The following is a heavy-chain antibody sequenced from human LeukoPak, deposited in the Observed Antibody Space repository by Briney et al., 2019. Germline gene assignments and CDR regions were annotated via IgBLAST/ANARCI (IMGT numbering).Heavy chain of an antibody. CDR1: GFTFSTYS. J-gene: IGHJ6*02. V-gene: IGHV3-48*01. D-gene: IGHD1-14*01. CDR3: AKVSGGGLYYDGMDV. Sequence: PGGSLRLSCAASGFTFSTYSMNWVRQAPGKGLEWVSYISSSSSTIYYADSVKGRFTISRDNSKNTLYLQMNSLRAEDTAVYYCAKVSGGGLYYDGMDVWGQGTTVTVSS. CDR2: ISSSSSTI.